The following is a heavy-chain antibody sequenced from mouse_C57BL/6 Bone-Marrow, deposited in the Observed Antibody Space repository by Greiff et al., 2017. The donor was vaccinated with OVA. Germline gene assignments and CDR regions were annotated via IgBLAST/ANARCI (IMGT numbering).Heavy chain of an antibody. Sequence: QVQLQQSGAELVRPGTSVKMSCKASGYTFTNYWIGWAKQRPGHGLEWIGDIYTGGGYTNYNEKFKGKATLTADKSSSTAYMQFSSLTSEDSAIYYCALYDYDVGFAYWGQGTLVTVSA. CDR2: IYTGGGYT. CDR3: ALYDYDVGFAY. D-gene: IGHD2-4*01. CDR1: GYTFTNYW. J-gene: IGHJ3*01. V-gene: IGHV1-63*01.